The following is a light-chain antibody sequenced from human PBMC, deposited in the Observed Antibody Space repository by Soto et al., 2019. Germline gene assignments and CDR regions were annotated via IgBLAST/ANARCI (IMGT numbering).Light chain of an antibody. J-gene: IGKJ1*01. CDR2: DVS. CDR3: QQYGSSPT. V-gene: IGKV3-20*01. CDR1: QSVSSNY. Sequence: ETVLTQSPGTLSLSPGERATLSCRSSQSVSSNYLAWYQQKPGQAPRLLIYDVSSRATGIPDRFSGSGSGTDCTLTISRLEPEDFAMYYCQQYGSSPTFGQGTKVEIK.